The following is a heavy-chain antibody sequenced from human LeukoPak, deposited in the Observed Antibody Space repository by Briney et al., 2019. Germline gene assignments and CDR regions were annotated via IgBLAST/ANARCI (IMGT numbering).Heavy chain of an antibody. Sequence: GGSLRLSCAASGFTFSNYGMHWVRQAPGKGLEWVAVIYDDGSKEYFADSVKGRFTISRDNSKNTVVLQMNSLRGEDTAVYYCARDFKSGYADSRGQGTLVTVSS. CDR2: IYDDGSKE. D-gene: IGHD3-3*01. J-gene: IGHJ4*02. V-gene: IGHV3-33*01. CDR3: ARDFKSGYADS. CDR1: GFTFSNYG.